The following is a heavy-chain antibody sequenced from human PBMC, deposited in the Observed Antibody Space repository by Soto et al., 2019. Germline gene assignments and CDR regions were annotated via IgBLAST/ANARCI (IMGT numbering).Heavy chain of an antibody. D-gene: IGHD3-10*01. CDR1: GFTFSDYW. Sequence: EVQMVESGGDLVQPGGSLRLFCAASGFTFSDYWIHWVRQAPGKGLMWVSRIKGDGSITNYADSVKGRFNASRDNGKNTVYLQMKRPRAGDTALYYCARGIRGHYGKDVWGQGTTGSV. CDR2: IKGDGSIT. V-gene: IGHV3-74*01. CDR3: ARGIRGHYGKDV. J-gene: IGHJ6*02.